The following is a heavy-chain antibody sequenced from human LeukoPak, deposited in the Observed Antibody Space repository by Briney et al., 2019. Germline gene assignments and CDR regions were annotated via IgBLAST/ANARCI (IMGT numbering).Heavy chain of an antibody. CDR1: GGSISSSSYY. CDR3: ARAVVVPAATGYSSSWIRDY. V-gene: IGHV4-39*07. Sequence: SETLSLTCTVSGGSISSSSYYWGWIRQPPGKGLEWIGSIYYSGSTYYNPSLKSRVTISVDTSKNQFSLKLSSVTAADTVVYYCARAVVVPAATGYSSSWIRDYWGQGTLVTVSS. CDR2: IYYSGST. J-gene: IGHJ4*02. D-gene: IGHD6-13*01.